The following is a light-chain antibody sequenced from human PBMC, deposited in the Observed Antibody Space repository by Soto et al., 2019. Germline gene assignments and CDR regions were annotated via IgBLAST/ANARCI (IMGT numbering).Light chain of an antibody. V-gene: IGLV2-11*01. CDR2: DVS. CDR1: ASDVAYYNY. Sequence: QSALTQPRSVSGSPGQSVTISCTGTASDVAYYNYVSWYQQFPGKAPKLIIYDVSKRPSGVPDRFSGSKSGNTASLTISGLQAEDEAVYHCYSYITLSTGVFGGGTKLTVL. J-gene: IGLJ3*02. CDR3: YSYITLSTGV.